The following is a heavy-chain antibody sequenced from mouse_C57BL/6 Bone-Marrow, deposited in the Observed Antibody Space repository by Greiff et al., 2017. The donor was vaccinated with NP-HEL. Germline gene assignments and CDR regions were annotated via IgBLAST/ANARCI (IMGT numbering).Heavy chain of an antibody. CDR1: GFNIKNTY. D-gene: IGHD2-3*01. CDR2: IDPANGNT. J-gene: IGHJ3*01. Sequence: VQLKESVAELVRPGASVKLSCTASGFNIKNTYMHWVKQRPEQGLEWIGRIDPANGNTKYAPKFQGKATITADTSSNTAYLQLSSLTSEDTAIYYCARAYDGYYEGFAYWGQGTLVTVSA. V-gene: IGHV14-3*01. CDR3: ARAYDGYYEGFAY.